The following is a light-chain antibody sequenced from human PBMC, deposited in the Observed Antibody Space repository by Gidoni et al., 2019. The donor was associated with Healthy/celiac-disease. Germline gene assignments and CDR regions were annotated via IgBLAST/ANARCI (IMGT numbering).Light chain of an antibody. CDR3: QQRSNWPYT. Sequence: EIVLTQSPATLSLSPGERATLSCRASQSVSSYLAWYQQKPGQSPRLLIYDASNRATGIPARFSGSVSGTDFTLTIISLEPADFAAYYCQQRSNWPYTFGQGTKLEIK. CDR2: DAS. J-gene: IGKJ2*01. V-gene: IGKV3-11*01. CDR1: QSVSSY.